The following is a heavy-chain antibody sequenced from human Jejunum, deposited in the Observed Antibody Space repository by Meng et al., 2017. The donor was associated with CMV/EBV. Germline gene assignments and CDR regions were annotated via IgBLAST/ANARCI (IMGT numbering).Heavy chain of an antibody. Sequence: QVQLKESGSGLVKPSETLSLTCTVSSDSISSNFWSWIRQPAGKGLEWIGRIYSSGSTFYNPSLKSRVTMSVDTSKNQFSLSLASVTAADTAIYFCAREESVGIAVTGTFDYWGQGILVTVSS. CDR1: SDSISSNF. CDR2: IYSSGST. D-gene: IGHD6-19*01. V-gene: IGHV4-4*07. CDR3: AREESVGIAVTGTFDY. J-gene: IGHJ4*02.